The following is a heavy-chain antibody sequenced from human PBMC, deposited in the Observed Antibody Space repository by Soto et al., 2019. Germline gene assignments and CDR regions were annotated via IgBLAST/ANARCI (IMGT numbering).Heavy chain of an antibody. CDR2: IYYSGST. CDR1: RGSISSGTNY. Sequence: SETLSLTCTVSRGSISSGTNYWAWIRQPPGKGLEWIANIYYSGSTFYNPSLKSRVTISLDTSKNQFSLKLTSVTAADTAVYYCARQGSYWGQGALVTVSS. V-gene: IGHV4-39*01. CDR3: ARQGSY. J-gene: IGHJ4*02.